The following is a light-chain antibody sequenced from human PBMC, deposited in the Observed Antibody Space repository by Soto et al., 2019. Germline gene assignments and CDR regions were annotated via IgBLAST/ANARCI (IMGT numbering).Light chain of an antibody. V-gene: IGKV1-5*03. J-gene: IGKJ2*01. CDR1: ENIKSW. Sequence: DIQMTQSPSTLSASVGDRVTIACRASENIKSWLAWYQQQPGKAPKLLIYKASSLQSGVPSRFSGSGSGTEFTLTISSLQAEDFATYYCQQDNSYPYTFGQGTRLEIK. CDR2: KAS. CDR3: QQDNSYPYT.